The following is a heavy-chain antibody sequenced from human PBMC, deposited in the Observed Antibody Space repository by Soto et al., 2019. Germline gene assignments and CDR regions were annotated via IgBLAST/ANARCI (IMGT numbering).Heavy chain of an antibody. CDR1: GFTFSSYS. J-gene: IGHJ3*02. CDR2: ISSSSSYI. V-gene: IGHV3-21*01. CDR3: ARSIYGGNSGGAFDI. D-gene: IGHD2-21*02. Sequence: GGSLRLSCAASGFTFSSYSMNWVRQAPGKGLEWVSSISSSSSYIYYADSVKGRFTISRDNAKNSLYLQTNSLRAEDTAVYYCARSIYGGNSGGAFDIWGQGTMVTVSS.